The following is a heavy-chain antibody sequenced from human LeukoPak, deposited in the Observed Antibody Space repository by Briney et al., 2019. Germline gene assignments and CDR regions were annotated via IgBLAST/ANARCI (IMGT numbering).Heavy chain of an antibody. D-gene: IGHD3-10*01. CDR1: GGTFSSYA. CDR2: IIPIFGTA. J-gene: IGHJ3*02. Sequence: APVKVSCKASGGTFSSYAISWVRQAPGQGLEWMGGIIPIFGTANYAQKFQGRVTITTDESTSTAYMELSSLRSEDTAVYYCAGRVVRRGDAFDIWGQGTMVTVSS. V-gene: IGHV1-69*05. CDR3: AGRVVRRGDAFDI.